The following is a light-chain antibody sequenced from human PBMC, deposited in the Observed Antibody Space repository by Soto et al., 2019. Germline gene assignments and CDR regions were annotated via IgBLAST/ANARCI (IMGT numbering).Light chain of an antibody. V-gene: IGKV3-15*01. Sequence: ETVMTQSPATLSVSPGERATLSCRASQTINNNLAWYQQKPGQAPRLLMFRTSTRATGIPARFSGSGSGTEFNISISSLQSEDSALYYCQQHNNWPRATFGGGTKVEIK. CDR2: RTS. CDR1: QTINNN. J-gene: IGKJ4*01. CDR3: QQHNNWPRAT.